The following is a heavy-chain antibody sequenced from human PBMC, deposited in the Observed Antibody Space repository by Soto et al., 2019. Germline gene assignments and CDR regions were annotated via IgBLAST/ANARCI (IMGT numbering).Heavy chain of an antibody. Sequence: SVKVSCKASGGTFSSYAISWVRQAPGQGLEWMGGIIPIFGTANYAQKFQGRVTITADESTSTAYMELSSLRSEDTAVYYCARSLVRDLNGGDYYYYGMDVWGQGTTVTVSS. CDR3: ARSLVRDLNGGDYYYYGMDV. CDR1: GGTFSSYA. CDR2: IIPIFGTA. J-gene: IGHJ6*02. D-gene: IGHD3-10*02. V-gene: IGHV1-69*13.